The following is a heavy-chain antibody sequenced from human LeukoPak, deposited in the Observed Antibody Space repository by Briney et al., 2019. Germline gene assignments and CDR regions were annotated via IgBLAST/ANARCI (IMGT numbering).Heavy chain of an antibody. Sequence: GGSLRLSCAASGFTFSSYGMHWVRQAPGKGLEWVAFIRYDGSNKYYADSVKGRFTISRDNSKNTLYLQMNSLRAEDTAAYYCAKDQVAATLGVPWFDPWGQGTLVTVSS. CDR3: AKDQVAATLGVPWFDP. D-gene: IGHD2-15*01. CDR1: GFTFSSYG. CDR2: IRYDGSNK. J-gene: IGHJ5*02. V-gene: IGHV3-30*02.